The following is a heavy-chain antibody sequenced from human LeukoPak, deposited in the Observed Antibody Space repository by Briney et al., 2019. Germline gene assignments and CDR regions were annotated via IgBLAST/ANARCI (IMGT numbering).Heavy chain of an antibody. CDR1: GGSISSSSYY. CDR2: TYYSGST. D-gene: IGHD3-22*01. V-gene: IGHV4-39*07. J-gene: IGHJ4*02. CDR3: ARDGPPDYDSSGYYGAGFDY. Sequence: SETLSLTCTVSGGSISSSSYYWGWIRQPPGKGLEWIGSTYYSGSTYYNPSLKSRVTISVDTSKNQFSLKLSSVTAADTAVYYCARDGPPDYDSSGYYGAGFDYWGQGTLVTVSS.